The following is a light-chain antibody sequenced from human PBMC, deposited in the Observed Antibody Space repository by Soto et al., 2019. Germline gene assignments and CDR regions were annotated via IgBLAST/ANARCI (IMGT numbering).Light chain of an antibody. CDR2: GVN. V-gene: IGLV2-8*01. CDR3: SSYAGTNSHVV. Sequence: QPVLTQPPSASGSPGQSVTISCTGTSSDVGGYNYVSWYQQHPGKAPKLLIYGVNKRPSGVPDRFSGSKSGNTASLTVSGLQAEDEADYYCSSYAGTNSHVVFGGGTKLTVL. J-gene: IGLJ2*01. CDR1: SSDVGGYNY.